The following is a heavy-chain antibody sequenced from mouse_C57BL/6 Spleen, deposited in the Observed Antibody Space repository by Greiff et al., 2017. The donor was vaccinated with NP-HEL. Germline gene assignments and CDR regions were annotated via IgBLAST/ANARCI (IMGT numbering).Heavy chain of an antibody. J-gene: IGHJ4*01. CDR1: GYSFTDYN. D-gene: IGHD2-5*01. V-gene: IGHV1-39*01. CDR3: ARGDYYSNYDYAMDY. Sequence: EVKLVESGPELVKPGASVKISCKASGYSFTDYNMNWVKQSNGKSLGWMGEINPNYGTTSYNQKFKGKATLTVDQSSSTAYMQLNSLTSEDSAVYYCARGDYYSNYDYAMDYWGQGTSVTVSS. CDR2: INPNYGTT.